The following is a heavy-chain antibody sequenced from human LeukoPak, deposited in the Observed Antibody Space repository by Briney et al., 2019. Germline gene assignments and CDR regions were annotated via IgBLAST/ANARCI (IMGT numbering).Heavy chain of an antibody. CDR3: VTVAGLGVYYFDY. CDR1: GFTFSSYS. J-gene: IGHJ4*02. Sequence: GSLRLSCAASGFTFSSYSMNWVRQAPGKGLEWVSSISSSSSYIYYADSVKGRFTISRDNAKNSLYLQMNSLRAEDTAVYYCVTVAGLGVYYFDYWGQGTLVTVSS. D-gene: IGHD2-15*01. CDR2: ISSSSSYI. V-gene: IGHV3-21*01.